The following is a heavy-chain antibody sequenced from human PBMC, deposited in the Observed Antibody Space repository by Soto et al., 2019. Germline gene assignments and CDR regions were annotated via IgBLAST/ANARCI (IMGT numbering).Heavy chain of an antibody. D-gene: IGHD2-21*02. CDR1: GFTFSSYA. Sequence: EVQLLESGGGLVQPGGYLRLSCAASGFTFSSYAMTWVRQAPGKGLEWVSGISGSGGITYDSDSVKGRFTISRDNSKNTLYLQMSSLRAEDTAVYYCAKGGGVVTAIPFDYWGQRTLVTVSS. V-gene: IGHV3-23*01. J-gene: IGHJ4*02. CDR3: AKGGGVVTAIPFDY. CDR2: ISGSGGIT.